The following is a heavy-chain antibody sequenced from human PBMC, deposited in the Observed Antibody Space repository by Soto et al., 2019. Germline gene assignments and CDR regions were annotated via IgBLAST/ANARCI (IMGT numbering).Heavy chain of an antibody. V-gene: IGHV4-39*01. CDR2: MYYSGST. CDR1: GDSISSSGNY. CDR3: ARSWDLEGFNS. J-gene: IGHJ4*02. Sequence: SETLSLTCTVSGDSISSSGNYWVWIRQPPGKGLEWIGSMYYSGSTYYNPSLKSRVSISVETWKNQFSLKLSSVTAADTALYYCARSWDLEGFNSWGQGILVTVSS. D-gene: IGHD1-26*01.